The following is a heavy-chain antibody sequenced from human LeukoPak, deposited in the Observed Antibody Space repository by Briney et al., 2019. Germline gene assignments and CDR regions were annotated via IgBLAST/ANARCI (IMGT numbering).Heavy chain of an antibody. J-gene: IGHJ6*03. V-gene: IGHV4-34*01. Sequence: SETLSLTCAVYGGSFSGYYWSWIRQPPGKGLEWIGEINHSGSTNYNPSLKSRVTISVDTSKNQFSLKLSSVTAADTAVYYCARGWAVHYYYMDVWGKGTTVTVSS. CDR1: GGSFSGYY. CDR3: ARGWAVHYYYMDV. D-gene: IGHD6-19*01. CDR2: INHSGST.